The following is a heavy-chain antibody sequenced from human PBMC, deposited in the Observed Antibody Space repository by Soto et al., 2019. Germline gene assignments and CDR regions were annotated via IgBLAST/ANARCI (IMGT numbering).Heavy chain of an antibody. Sequence: EVQLVQSGAEVKKPGESLRISCKGSGYSFTSYWISWVRQMPGKGLEWMGRIDPSDSYTNYSPSFQGHVTISADKSISNAYLEWSSLNASDTDMYYCARGGYCSSTSCSPAGSWFDPWGQGTLVSVSS. D-gene: IGHD2-2*01. V-gene: IGHV5-10-1*03. CDR2: IDPSDSYT. CDR1: GYSFTSYW. J-gene: IGHJ5*02. CDR3: ARGGYCSSTSCSPAGSWFDP.